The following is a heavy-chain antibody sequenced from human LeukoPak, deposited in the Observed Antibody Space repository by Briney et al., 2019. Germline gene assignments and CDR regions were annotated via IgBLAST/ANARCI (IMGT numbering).Heavy chain of an antibody. V-gene: IGHV4-59*08. CDR2: IYYSGST. J-gene: IGHJ6*03. Sequence: PSETLSLTCTVSGGSISSYYWIWLRQPPGKGLEWIGYIYYSGSTNYNPSLKSRVTVSVDTSKNQFSLKLSSVTAADTAVYYCARFKDYYYYMDVWGKGTTITVSS. CDR3: ARFKDYYYYMDV. CDR1: GGSISSYY.